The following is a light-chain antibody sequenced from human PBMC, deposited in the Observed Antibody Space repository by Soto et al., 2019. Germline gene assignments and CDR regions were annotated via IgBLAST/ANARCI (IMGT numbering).Light chain of an antibody. CDR3: QQYGSSPTT. CDR1: QSVSRNY. J-gene: IGKJ1*01. CDR2: VAS. Sequence: EIVLTQSPGTLSLSPGERATLSCRASQSVSRNYIVWYQQKPGQAPRLLIYVASGGATGIPDRFSGSGSGTDFTLTISRLEPEDFAVYYCQQYGSSPTTFGHGTKVEIK. V-gene: IGKV3-20*01.